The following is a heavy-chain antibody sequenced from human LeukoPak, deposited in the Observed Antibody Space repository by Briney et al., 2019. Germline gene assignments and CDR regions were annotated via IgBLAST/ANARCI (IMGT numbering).Heavy chain of an antibody. CDR1: GFTFSSYA. J-gene: IGHJ4*02. Sequence: SGGSLRLSCAASGFTFSSYAMSWVRQAPGKGLEWGSSISGSGGSIYYADSVKGRFTISRDNSKNTVYLQMHSLRAEDAAVSYWATPPTVTRNYWGQGTLVTVSS. D-gene: IGHD4-17*01. CDR3: ATPPTVTRNY. CDR2: ISGSGGSI. V-gene: IGHV3-23*01.